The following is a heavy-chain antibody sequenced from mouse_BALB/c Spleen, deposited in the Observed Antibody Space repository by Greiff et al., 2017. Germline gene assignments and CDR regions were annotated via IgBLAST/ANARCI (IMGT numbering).Heavy chain of an antibody. D-gene: IGHD2-10*02. CDR1: GFSLTSYG. J-gene: IGHJ3*01. CDR3: AREKGYGNYLAWFAY. V-gene: IGHV2-9*02. CDR2: IWAGGST. Sequence: VMLVESGPGLVAPSQSLSITCTVSGFSLTSYGVHWVRQPPGKGLEWLGVIWAGGSTNYNSALMSRLSISKDNSKSQVFLKMNSLQTDDTAMYYCAREKGYGNYLAWFAYWGQGTLVTVSA.